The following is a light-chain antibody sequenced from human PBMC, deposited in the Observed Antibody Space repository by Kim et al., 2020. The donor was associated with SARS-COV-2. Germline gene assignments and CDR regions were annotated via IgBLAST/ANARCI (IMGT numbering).Light chain of an antibody. Sequence: GQSVTISCTGTFTDVGRYEYVSWYQQYPGKVPNLIIYEVIHRPSGVPDRFSGSKSGNTASLTISGLQTEDEADYYCASYAGAREVVFGGGTQLTVL. J-gene: IGLJ3*02. CDR1: FTDVGRYEY. V-gene: IGLV2-11*02. CDR3: ASYAGAREVV. CDR2: EVI.